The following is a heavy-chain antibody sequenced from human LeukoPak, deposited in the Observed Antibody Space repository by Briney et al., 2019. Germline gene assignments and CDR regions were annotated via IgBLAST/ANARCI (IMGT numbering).Heavy chain of an antibody. CDR2: IIPIFGTA. J-gene: IGHJ3*02. V-gene: IGHV1-69*05. Sequence: ASVKVSCKASGGTFSSYAISWVRQAPGQGLEWMGGIIPIFGTANYAQKFQGRVTITTDESTSTAYMELSSLRSEDTAVYYCARDRLEDIVVVPDSFDAFDIWGQGTMVTVSS. CDR1: GGTFSSYA. D-gene: IGHD2-2*01. CDR3: ARDRLEDIVVVPDSFDAFDI.